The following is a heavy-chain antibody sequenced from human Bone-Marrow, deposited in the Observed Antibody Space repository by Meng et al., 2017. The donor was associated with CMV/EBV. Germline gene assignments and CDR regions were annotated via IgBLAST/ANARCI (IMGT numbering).Heavy chain of an antibody. V-gene: IGHV4-34*01. CDR1: GGSFSGYY. CDR2: INHSGST. CDR3: ARVEWELLAGAFDI. Sequence: SETLSLTCAVYGGSFSGYYWSWIRQPPGKGLEWIGEINHSGSTYYNPSLKSRVTISVDTSKNQFSLKLSSVTAADTAVYYCARVEWELLAGAFDIWGQGTMVTVSS. D-gene: IGHD1-26*01. J-gene: IGHJ3*02.